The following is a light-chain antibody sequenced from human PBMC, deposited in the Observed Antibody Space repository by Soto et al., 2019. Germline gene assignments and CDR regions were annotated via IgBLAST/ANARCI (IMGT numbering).Light chain of an antibody. CDR3: QQYDSLVT. J-gene: IGKJ1*01. CDR1: QSVSAGY. Sequence: EIVLTQSPGTLSLSPGERATLSCRASQSVSAGYLAWYQHKPGRAPRLLIDGTSSRATGIPDRFSGSGSGTDFTLTISRLEPEDFAVYYCQQYDSLVTFGQGTKVEIK. CDR2: GTS. V-gene: IGKV3-20*01.